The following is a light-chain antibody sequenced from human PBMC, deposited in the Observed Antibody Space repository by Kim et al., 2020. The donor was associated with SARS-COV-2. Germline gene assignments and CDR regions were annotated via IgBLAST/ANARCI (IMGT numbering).Light chain of an antibody. CDR3: QVWDSSNWV. V-gene: IGLV3-9*01. Sequence: SYELTQPLSVSVALGQTARITCGGNNIGSKNVHWYQQKPGQAPVLVIYRDSNRSSGIPERFSGSNSGNTATLTISRAQAGDEADYYCQVWDSSNWVFGGGTQLTVL. CDR1: NIGSKN. CDR2: RDS. J-gene: IGLJ3*02.